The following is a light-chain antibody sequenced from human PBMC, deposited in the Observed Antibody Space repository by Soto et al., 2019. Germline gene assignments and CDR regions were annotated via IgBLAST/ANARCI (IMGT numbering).Light chain of an antibody. J-gene: IGLJ2*01. CDR1: SSDVGGYDY. V-gene: IGLV2-14*01. CDR2: NVR. CDR3: SSYTNSGTVL. Sequence: QSVLTQPASVSGSPGQSITISCTGTSSDVGGYDYVSWYQQYAGKAPKLTIYNVRNRPSGVSNRFSGSKSGNTASRTISGLQPDDEADYFCSSYTNSGTVLFGGGTQLTVL.